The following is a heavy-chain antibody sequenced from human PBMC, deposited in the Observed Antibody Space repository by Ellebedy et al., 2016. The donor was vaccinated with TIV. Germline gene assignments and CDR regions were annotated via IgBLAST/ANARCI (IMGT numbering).Heavy chain of an antibody. V-gene: IGHV3-23*01. CDR2: ISASGHNT. J-gene: IGHJ6*03. CDR3: AKVPTLDFGDSGEFNYYYMDV. Sequence: GESLKISCVASGFTFSNYAMSWVRQAPGKGLEWVSAISASGHNTYYADSVKARFTISRDNSKNTVYLQISGLSAEDTALYYCAKVPTLDFGDSGEFNYYYMDVWGKGTTVTVSS. D-gene: IGHD4-17*01. CDR1: GFTFSNYA.